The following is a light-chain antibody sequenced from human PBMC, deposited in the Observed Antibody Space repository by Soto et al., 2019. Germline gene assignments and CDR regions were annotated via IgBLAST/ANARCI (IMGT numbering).Light chain of an antibody. Sequence: QSVLTQPASVSGSPGQSITISCTGYSSDVGGYNYVSWYQQHPGKAPKLMIYDVSNRPSGVSDRFSGSKSGNTASLTISGLQAEDEADYYCSSYTSSSTSVVFGGGTKLTVL. V-gene: IGLV2-14*01. J-gene: IGLJ2*01. CDR1: SSDVGGYNY. CDR2: DVS. CDR3: SSYTSSSTSVV.